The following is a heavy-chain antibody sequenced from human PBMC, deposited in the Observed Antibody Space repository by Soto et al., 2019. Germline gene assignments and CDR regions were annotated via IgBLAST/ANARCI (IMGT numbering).Heavy chain of an antibody. CDR3: AKAAEAVAGTVYGY. CDR1: GFTFSSYA. Sequence: EVQLLESGGGLVQPGGSLRLSCAASGFTFSSYAMGWVRQAPGKGLEWVSAIGGSGGSTYSADSVKGRFTISRDNSKTTPFLQMNSLRADGTAVYYCAKAAEAVAGTVYGYWGQGTLVTVSS. V-gene: IGHV3-23*01. J-gene: IGHJ4*02. D-gene: IGHD6-19*01. CDR2: IGGSGGST.